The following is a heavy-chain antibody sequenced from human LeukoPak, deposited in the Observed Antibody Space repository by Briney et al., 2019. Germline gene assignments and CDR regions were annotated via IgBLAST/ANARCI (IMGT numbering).Heavy chain of an antibody. CDR3: ARDHSSGYYPDYFDY. J-gene: IGHJ4*02. CDR1: GGTFSSYT. CDR2: IIPILGIA. V-gene: IGHV1-69*04. Sequence: SVKVSCKASGGTFSSYTISWVQQAPGQGLEWMGRIIPILGIANYAQKFQGRVTITADKSTSTAYMELSSLRSEDTAVYYCARDHSSGYYPDYFDYWGQGTLVTVSS. D-gene: IGHD3-22*01.